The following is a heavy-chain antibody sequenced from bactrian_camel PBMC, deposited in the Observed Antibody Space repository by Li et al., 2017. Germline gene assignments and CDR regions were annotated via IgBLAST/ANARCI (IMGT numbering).Heavy chain of an antibody. V-gene: IGHV3S55*01. D-gene: IGHD4*01. CDR1: GTTYVSYC. Sequence: HVQLVESGGGSVQAGGSLTLSCAASGTTYVSYCMGWFRQAPGQEREGVATIEMDGTLHYGYRIEGRFAISRDSAANTLYLQMDSLQPEDTAMYYCATSKLWSLESSDFPSWGRGTQVTVS. CDR3: ATSKLWSLESSDFPS. J-gene: IGHJ6*01. CDR2: IEMDGTL.